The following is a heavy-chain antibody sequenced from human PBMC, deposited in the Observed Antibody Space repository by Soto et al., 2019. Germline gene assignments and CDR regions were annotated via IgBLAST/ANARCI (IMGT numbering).Heavy chain of an antibody. CDR1: GYTFTSYD. V-gene: IGHV1-8*01. J-gene: IGHJ3*02. Sequence: QVQLVQSGAEVKKPGASVNVAFKASGYTFTSYDINWVRQATGQGLERMGWMNPNSGNTGYAQNVQVRVTMTRNTSIITLYMYLSTLRSDDTSVHYCARVWRLCSAFDIGGQAQMVTVS. CDR2: MNPNSGNT. D-gene: IGHD3-10*02. CDR3: ARVWRLCSAFDI.